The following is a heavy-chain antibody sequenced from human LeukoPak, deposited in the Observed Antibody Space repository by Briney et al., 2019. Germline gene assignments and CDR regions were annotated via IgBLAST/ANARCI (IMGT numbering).Heavy chain of an antibody. V-gene: IGHV1-69*13. CDR3: ARDKWGGSYYGLFDY. CDR1: GGTFSSYA. J-gene: IGHJ4*02. D-gene: IGHD1-26*01. Sequence: SVKVSCKASGGTFSSYAISWVRQAPGQGLEWMGGIIPIFGTANYAQKFQGRVTITADESTSTAYMELSSLRSEDTAVYYCARDKWGGSYYGLFDYWGQGTLVTVSS. CDR2: IIPIFGTA.